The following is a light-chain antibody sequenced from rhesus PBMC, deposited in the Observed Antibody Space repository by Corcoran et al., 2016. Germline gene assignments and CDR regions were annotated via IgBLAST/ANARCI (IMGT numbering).Light chain of an antibody. V-gene: IGKV1S12*01. Sequence: DIQMTQSPSALSASVGDRVTISCRASPNIYSTLAWYQQKPGKAPKLLIYAASRVQTGIPSRFSGSGSGTDFTLTISSLQPEDSAAYYCQHYYDNPYSFGQGTKVEIK. CDR2: AAS. CDR1: PNIYST. J-gene: IGKJ2*01. CDR3: QHYYDNPYS.